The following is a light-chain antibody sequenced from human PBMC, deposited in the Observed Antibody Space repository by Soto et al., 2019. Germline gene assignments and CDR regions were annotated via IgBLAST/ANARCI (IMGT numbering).Light chain of an antibody. CDR2: GAS. Sequence: ETVLTQSPGTLSLSPGERATLSCRASLSVANKLAWYQQKPGQPPRLLIYGASSRATGIPDRFSGSGSGTDFILTFSRLEPEDFAVYYCQQYGSSPRTFGQGTKVEIK. CDR3: QQYGSSPRT. J-gene: IGKJ1*01. CDR1: LSVANK. V-gene: IGKV3-20*01.